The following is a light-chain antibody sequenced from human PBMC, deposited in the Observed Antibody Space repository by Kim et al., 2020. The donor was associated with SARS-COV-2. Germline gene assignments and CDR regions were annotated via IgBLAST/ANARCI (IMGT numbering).Light chain of an antibody. CDR1: QSVTTK. V-gene: IGKV3-15*01. CDR3: QQYNTWPWT. Sequence: VSPGERATLSCTASQSVTTKLVWYQHRPGQAPRLLIYGASTRATGIAARFSGSGSGTEFTLTISNLQSEDSAVYYCQQYNTWPWTFGQGNKVDIK. J-gene: IGKJ1*01. CDR2: GAS.